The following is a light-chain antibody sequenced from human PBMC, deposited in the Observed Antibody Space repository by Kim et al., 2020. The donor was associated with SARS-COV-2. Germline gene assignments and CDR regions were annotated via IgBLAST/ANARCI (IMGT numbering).Light chain of an antibody. J-gene: IGLJ2*01. V-gene: IGLV3-19*01. CDR1: SLRSYY. Sequence: ALGQTISITCQGDSLRSYYASWYQQKPGHAPILVIYGKDTRPSGIPDRFSGSSSGNTASLTITGAQAEDEADYYCSSPDSSGKHVVFGGGTQLTVL. CDR3: SSPDSSGKHVV. CDR2: GKD.